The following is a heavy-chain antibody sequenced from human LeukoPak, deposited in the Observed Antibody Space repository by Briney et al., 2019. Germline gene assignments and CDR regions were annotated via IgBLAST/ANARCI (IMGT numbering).Heavy chain of an antibody. CDR1: GYTFTSYY. J-gene: IGHJ4*02. CDR3: VRVLWGATAFDY. CDR2: INPNSGDT. D-gene: IGHD1-26*01. Sequence: ASVKVSCKASGYTFTSYYMHWVRQAPGQGLEWMGWINPNSGDTLYAQKFQGRVTMTRDTSISTAYMEPSRLRSDDTAVYYCVRVLWGATAFDYWGQGTLVTVSS. V-gene: IGHV1-2*02.